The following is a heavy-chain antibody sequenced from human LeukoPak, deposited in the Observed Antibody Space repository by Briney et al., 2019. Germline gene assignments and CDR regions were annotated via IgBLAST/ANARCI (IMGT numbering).Heavy chain of an antibody. Sequence: GGTLRLSCAASGFTFSSYGMSWVRQAPGKGLEWVSTISGSGDSTYYADSVKGRFTISRDNSKNSLYLQMNSLRAEDTAVYYCATDGGPAYSSSWYLYWGQGSLVTVSS. CDR3: ATDGGPAYSSSWYLY. J-gene: IGHJ4*02. D-gene: IGHD6-13*01. CDR1: GFTFSSYG. V-gene: IGHV3-23*01. CDR2: ISGSGDST.